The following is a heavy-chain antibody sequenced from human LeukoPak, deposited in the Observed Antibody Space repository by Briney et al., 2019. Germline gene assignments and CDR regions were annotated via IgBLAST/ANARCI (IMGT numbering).Heavy chain of an antibody. Sequence: GGSLRRSCAASGFTFSSYWMHWVRQAPGKGLVWVSRINSDGSTTNYADSVKGRFTISRDNAKNTLYLQMNSLRAEDTAVYYCARRGASTGAFDIWGQGTTVTVSS. CDR2: INSDGSTT. V-gene: IGHV3-74*01. CDR1: GFTFSSYW. CDR3: ARRGASTGAFDI. J-gene: IGHJ3*02. D-gene: IGHD1-26*01.